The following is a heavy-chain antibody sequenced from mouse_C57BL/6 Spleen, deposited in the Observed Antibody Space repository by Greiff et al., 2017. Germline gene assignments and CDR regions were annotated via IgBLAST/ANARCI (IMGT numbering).Heavy chain of an antibody. CDR2: IDPNSGGT. CDR1: GYTFTSYW. CDR3: AREGAYYGSSSFAY. V-gene: IGHV1-72*01. Sequence: VKLKQPGAELVKPGASVKLSCKASGYTFTSYWMHWVKQRPGRGLEWIGRIDPNSGGTKYNEKFKSKATLTVDKPSSTAYMQLSSLTSEDSAVYYCAREGAYYGSSSFAYWGQGTLVTVSA. D-gene: IGHD1-1*01. J-gene: IGHJ3*01.